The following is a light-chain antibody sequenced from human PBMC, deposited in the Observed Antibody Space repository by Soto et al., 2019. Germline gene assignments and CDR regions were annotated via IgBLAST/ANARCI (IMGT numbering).Light chain of an antibody. V-gene: IGKV3-15*01. CDR1: ESVSSN. CDR3: QQYNNWPQT. CDR2: SAS. Sequence: EIVMTQSPATLSVSQGERATLSCRASESVSSNLAWYQQKPGQAPRLLIYSASARATGIPARFSGSGSGTEFTLTISSLQSEDFAVYYCQQYNNWPQTFGQGTKVEIK. J-gene: IGKJ1*01.